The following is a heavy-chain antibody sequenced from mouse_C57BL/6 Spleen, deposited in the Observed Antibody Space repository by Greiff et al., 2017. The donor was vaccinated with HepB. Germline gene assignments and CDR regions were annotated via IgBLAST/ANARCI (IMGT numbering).Heavy chain of an antibody. CDR3: TRTSGNYSAMDY. CDR2: INPSSGYT. V-gene: IGHV1-4*01. CDR1: GYTFTSYT. D-gene: IGHD2-1*01. J-gene: IGHJ4*01. Sequence: VQLQQSGAELARPGASVKMSCKASGYTFTSYTMHWVKQRPGQGLEWIGYINPSSGYTKYNQKFKDKATLTADKSSSTAYMQLSSLTSEDSAVYYSTRTSGNYSAMDYWGQGTSVTVSS.